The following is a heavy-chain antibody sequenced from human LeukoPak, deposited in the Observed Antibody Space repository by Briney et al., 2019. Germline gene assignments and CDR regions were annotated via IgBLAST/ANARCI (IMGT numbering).Heavy chain of an antibody. D-gene: IGHD6-19*01. CDR3: ARDSSGWYYFDY. V-gene: IGHV3-66*01. Sequence: GGSLRLSCAVSGFTVRSNYMSWVRQAPGKGLEWVSVVFSGGNTYYADSVKGRFTISRDNSKSTLYLQMNSLRAEDTAVYYCARDSSGWYYFDYWGQGTLVTVSS. CDR1: GFTVRSNY. J-gene: IGHJ4*02. CDR2: VFSGGNT.